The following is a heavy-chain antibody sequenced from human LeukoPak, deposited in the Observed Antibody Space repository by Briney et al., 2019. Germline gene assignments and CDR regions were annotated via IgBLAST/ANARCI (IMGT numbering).Heavy chain of an antibody. CDR1: GYTFTGYY. D-gene: IGHD6-19*01. Sequence: GASVKVSCKASGYTFTGYYMHWVRQAPGQGLEWMGWINPNSGGTNYAQKFQGRVTMTRDTSISTAYMELSRLRSDDTAVYYCAKSGGSSGWSNYYYCYMDVWGKGTTVTVSS. CDR2: INPNSGGT. J-gene: IGHJ6*03. CDR3: AKSGGSSGWSNYYYCYMDV. V-gene: IGHV1-2*02.